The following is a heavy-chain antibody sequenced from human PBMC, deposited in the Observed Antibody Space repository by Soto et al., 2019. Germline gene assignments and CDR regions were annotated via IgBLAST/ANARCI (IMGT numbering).Heavy chain of an antibody. Sequence: GGSLRLSCAASGFNVASNYMSWVRQAPGKGLEWVSVIFSGGYTYYADSVKGRFTISRDNSKNTLYLQMNSLRAEDTAVYYCARERVTIFGGHFYYCGMDVWGQGTTVTVSS. CDR3: ARERVTIFGGHFYYCGMDV. CDR2: IFSGGYT. J-gene: IGHJ6*02. CDR1: GFNVASNY. V-gene: IGHV3-53*01. D-gene: IGHD3-3*01.